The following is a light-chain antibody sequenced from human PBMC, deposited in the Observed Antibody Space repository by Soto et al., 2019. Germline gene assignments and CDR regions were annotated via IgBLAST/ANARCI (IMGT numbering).Light chain of an antibody. Sequence: DIQMTQSPSSLSASVGDRVTITCRASQSISSYLNWYQQKPGKAPKLLIYAASSLQSGVLSRFSGSGSGTDFTLTISSLQPEDFATYYCQQSYSTPRTFDQGTKVEIK. V-gene: IGKV1-39*01. CDR1: QSISSY. J-gene: IGKJ1*01. CDR2: AAS. CDR3: QQSYSTPRT.